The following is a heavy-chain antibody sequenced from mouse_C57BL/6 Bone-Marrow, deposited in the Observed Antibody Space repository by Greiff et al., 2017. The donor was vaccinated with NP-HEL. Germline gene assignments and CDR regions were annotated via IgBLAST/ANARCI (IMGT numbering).Heavy chain of an antibody. D-gene: IGHD2-4*01. Sequence: VQLQQSGAELVKPGASVMLSCKASGYTFTEYTIHWVKQRSGQGLEWIGWFYPGSGSIKYNEKFKDKATLTAHKSSSTVYMGLSRLTSEDSAVYFGARHEDRGDYDGAWFAYWGQGTLVTVSA. CDR1: GYTFTEYT. V-gene: IGHV1-62-2*01. CDR3: ARHEDRGDYDGAWFAY. J-gene: IGHJ3*01. CDR2: FYPGSGSI.